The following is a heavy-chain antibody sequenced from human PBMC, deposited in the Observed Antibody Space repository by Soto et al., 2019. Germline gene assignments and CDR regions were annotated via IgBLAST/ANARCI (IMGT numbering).Heavy chain of an antibody. CDR1: GFTFSSYG. CDR3: AKGREGGTTPFIDC. J-gene: IGHJ4*02. CDR2: ISYDGSNK. D-gene: IGHD1-7*01. Sequence: QVQLVESGGGVVQPGRSLRLSCAASGFTFSSYGIHWVRQAPGKGLEWVAVISYDGSNKYYADSVKGRFTISRDNSKNTLYLQMNSLRAEDTAVYYCAKGREGGTTPFIDCWGQGTLVTVSS. V-gene: IGHV3-30*18.